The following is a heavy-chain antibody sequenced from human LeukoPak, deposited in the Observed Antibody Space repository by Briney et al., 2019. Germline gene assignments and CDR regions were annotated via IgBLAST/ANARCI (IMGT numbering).Heavy chain of an antibody. V-gene: IGHV1-69*13. CDR2: IIPIFGTA. Sequence: SVKVSCKASGYTFTFYGITWVRQAPGQGLEWMGGIIPIFGTANYAQKFQGRVTITADESTSTAYMELSSLRSEDTAVYYCARMDTPPGYWGQGTLVTVSS. CDR1: GYTFTFYG. J-gene: IGHJ4*02. D-gene: IGHD5-18*01. CDR3: ARMDTPPGY.